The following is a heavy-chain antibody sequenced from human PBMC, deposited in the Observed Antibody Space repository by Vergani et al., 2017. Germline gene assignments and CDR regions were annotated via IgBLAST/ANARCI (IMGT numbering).Heavy chain of an antibody. CDR1: GFTFSSYA. V-gene: IGHV3-23*01. CDR3: AKDLLTVVVVAATPGAFDI. J-gene: IGHJ3*02. D-gene: IGHD2-15*01. CDR2: ISGSGGSK. Sequence: EVQLLESGGGLVQPGGSLRLSCAASGFTFSSYAMSWVRQAPGKGLEWVSAISGSGGSKYYADSVKGRFTISRDNSKNTLYLQMNSLRAEDTAVYYCAKDLLTVVVVAATPGAFDIWGQGTMVTVSS.